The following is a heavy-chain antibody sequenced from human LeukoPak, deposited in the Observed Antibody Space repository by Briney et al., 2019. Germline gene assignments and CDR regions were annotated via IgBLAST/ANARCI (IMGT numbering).Heavy chain of an antibody. Sequence: GGSLRLSCAASGFTFSSYAMHWVRQAPGKGLEWVAVISYDGSNKYYADSVKGRFTISRDNSKNTLYLQMNSMRAEDTAVYYCARDQDRAFDIWGQGTMATVSS. CDR3: ARDQDRAFDI. J-gene: IGHJ3*02. CDR1: GFTFSSYA. V-gene: IGHV3-30-3*01. CDR2: ISYDGSNK.